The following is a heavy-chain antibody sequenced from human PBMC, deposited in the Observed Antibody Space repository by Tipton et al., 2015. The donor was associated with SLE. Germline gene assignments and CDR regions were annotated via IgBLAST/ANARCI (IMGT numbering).Heavy chain of an antibody. CDR3: ARLGVYSSGSDAFDI. J-gene: IGHJ3*02. Sequence: QLVQSGAEVKKPGESLKISCKGSGYSFTSYWIGWVRQMPGKGLEWMGRIDPSDSYTNYSPSFQGQVTISADKSISTAYLQWSSLKASDTAMYYCARLGVYSSGSDAFDIWGQGTMVTVSS. D-gene: IGHD6-19*01. CDR2: IDPSDSYT. CDR1: GYSFTSYW. V-gene: IGHV5-10-1*04.